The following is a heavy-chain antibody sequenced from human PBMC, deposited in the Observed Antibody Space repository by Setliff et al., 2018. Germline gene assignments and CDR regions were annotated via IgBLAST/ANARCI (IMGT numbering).Heavy chain of an antibody. CDR2: INPGGGSA. CDR1: GYSLTRYY. Sequence: GASVKVSCKASGYSLTRYYMHWVRQAPGQGLEWMGIINPGGGSASYAEKFQSRVTMTRDTSTSTFYMEVNILRSDDTAVYYCARGGMAAANRKGVFEYWGQGTLVTVS. D-gene: IGHD6-13*01. CDR3: ARGGMAAANRKGVFEY. V-gene: IGHV1-46*01. J-gene: IGHJ4*02.